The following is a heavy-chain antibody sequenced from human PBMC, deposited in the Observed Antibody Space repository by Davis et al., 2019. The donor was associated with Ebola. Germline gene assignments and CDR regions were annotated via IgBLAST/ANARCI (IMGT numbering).Heavy chain of an antibody. V-gene: IGHV5-51*01. CDR1: GYSFTSYW. Sequence: GESLKISCKGSGYSFTSYWIGWVRQMPGKGLEWLGIIYPGDSDTRYSPSFQGQVTISADKSISTAYLQWSSLKASDTAMYYCARHTIPYGDSEPFDYWGQGTLVTVSS. J-gene: IGHJ4*02. CDR3: ARHTIPYGDSEPFDY. CDR2: IYPGDSDT. D-gene: IGHD4-17*01.